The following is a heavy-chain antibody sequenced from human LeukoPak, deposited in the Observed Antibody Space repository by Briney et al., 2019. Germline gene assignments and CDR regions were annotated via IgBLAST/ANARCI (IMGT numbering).Heavy chain of an antibody. CDR2: IWYDGSNK. V-gene: IGHV3-33*08. CDR1: GFTFSSYG. Sequence: PGGSLRLSCAASGFTFSSYGMRWVRQAPGKGLEWVAVIWYDGSNKYYADSVKGRFTISRDNSKNTLDLQMNSLRAEDTAVYYCARARSYDLWSAYSTTDYWGQGTLVTVSS. D-gene: IGHD3-3*01. J-gene: IGHJ4*01. CDR3: ARARSYDLWSAYSTTDY.